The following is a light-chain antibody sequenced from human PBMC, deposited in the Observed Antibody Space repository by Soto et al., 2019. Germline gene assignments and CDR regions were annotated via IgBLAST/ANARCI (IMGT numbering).Light chain of an antibody. CDR1: ISDVGSSGP. J-gene: IGLJ1*01. CDR2: EGS. CDR3: CSYVGARTYV. Sequence: QAVVTQPASVSGSPGQSITISCSGSISDVGSSGPVSWYQHHPGQVPKLIIYEGSRRPSGVSSRFSGSKTGNTASLTITGLQAEDEANYYCCSYVGARTYVFGTGTKLTVL. V-gene: IGLV2-23*01.